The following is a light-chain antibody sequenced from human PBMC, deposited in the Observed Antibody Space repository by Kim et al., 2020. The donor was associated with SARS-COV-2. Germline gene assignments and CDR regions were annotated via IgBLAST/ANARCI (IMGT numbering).Light chain of an antibody. J-gene: IGLJ1*01. CDR2: EVS. CDR1: STDIGSSYY. CDR3: SSSTGYNNRV. V-gene: IGLV2-8*01. Sequence: SALTQPPSASGSPGQSVTISCTGTSTDIGSSYYVSWYQQHSGKAPQLIIYEVSERPSGVPDRFSGSKSGNTASLTISGLQAEDEADYHCSSSTGYNNRVFGTETKVTVL.